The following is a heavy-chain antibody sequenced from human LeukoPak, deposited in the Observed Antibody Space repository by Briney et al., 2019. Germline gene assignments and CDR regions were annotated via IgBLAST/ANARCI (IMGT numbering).Heavy chain of an antibody. CDR2: IRSKANSYAT. CDR3: TRRQRGITGTTDYYYMDV. J-gene: IGHJ6*03. D-gene: IGHD1-7*01. V-gene: IGHV3-73*01. Sequence: PGGSLRLSCSASGFTFSGSAIHWVRHASGKGLEWVGRIRSKANSYATEYAASVKGRFTISRDDSKNTAYLQMNSLKTEDTAVYYCTRRQRGITGTTDYYYMDVWGKGTTVTVSS. CDR1: GFTFSGSA.